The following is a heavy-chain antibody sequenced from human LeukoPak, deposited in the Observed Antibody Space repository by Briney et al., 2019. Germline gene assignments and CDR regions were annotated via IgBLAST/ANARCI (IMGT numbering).Heavy chain of an antibody. CDR2: INHSGSA. J-gene: IGHJ4*02. Sequence: SETLSLTCSVSGGAIRGYYWNWIRQPPGKGLEWIGEINHSGSATYNPSLKSRLTISLDISKSQFSLKLNSVTAADTGVYYCARDWRDYVWGSYRDYWGQGTQVTVSS. D-gene: IGHD3-16*02. CDR1: GGAIRGYY. CDR3: ARDWRDYVWGSYRDY. V-gene: IGHV4-59*01.